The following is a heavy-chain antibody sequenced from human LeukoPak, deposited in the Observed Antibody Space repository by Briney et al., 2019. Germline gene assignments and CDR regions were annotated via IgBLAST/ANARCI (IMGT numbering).Heavy chain of an antibody. CDR3: ARGRGPNCNKDCLFDP. D-gene: IGHD2/OR15-2a*01. Sequence: KASETLSLTCTVSGASISSYYWAWVRQPPGKGLEWIGYVYYSGGTYYNPSLKSRVIISLDTSKNQFSLRLNSATAADTAIYYCARGRGPNCNKDCLFDPWGQGTLVTVSS. V-gene: IGHV4-59*01. CDR1: GASISSYY. J-gene: IGHJ5*02. CDR2: VYYSGGT.